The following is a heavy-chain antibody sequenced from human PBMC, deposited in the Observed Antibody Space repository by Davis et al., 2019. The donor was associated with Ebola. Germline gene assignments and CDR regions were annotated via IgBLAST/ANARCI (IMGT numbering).Heavy chain of an antibody. V-gene: IGHV3-66*01. CDR3: AREGGTTYFYGSGAYYYGMDV. D-gene: IGHD3-10*01. CDR1: GGSFSDYY. Sequence: ETLSLTCAVYGGSFSDYYMSWVRQAPGKGLGWVSVIYSGGTTYYADSVKGRFTISRDNSKNTLYLQMNSLRAEDTAVYYCAREGGTTYFYGSGAYYYGMDVWGQGTTVTVSS. J-gene: IGHJ6*02. CDR2: IYSGGTT.